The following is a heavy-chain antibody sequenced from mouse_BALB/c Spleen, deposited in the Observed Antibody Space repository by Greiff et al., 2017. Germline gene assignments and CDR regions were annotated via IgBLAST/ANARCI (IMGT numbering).Heavy chain of an antibody. CDR3: TRSVTTVVAYYFDY. J-gene: IGHJ2*01. Sequence: VKLMESGAELVRPGASVTLSCKASGYTFTDYEMHWVKQTPVHGLEWIGAIDPETGGTAYNQKFKGKATLTADKSSSTAYMELRSLTSEDSAVYYCTRSVTTVVAYYFDYWGQGTTLTVSS. D-gene: IGHD1-1*01. V-gene: IGHV1-15*01. CDR2: IDPETGGT. CDR1: GYTFTDYE.